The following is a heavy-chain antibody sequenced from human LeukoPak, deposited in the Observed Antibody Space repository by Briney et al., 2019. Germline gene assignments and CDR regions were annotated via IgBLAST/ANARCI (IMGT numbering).Heavy chain of an antibody. CDR3: ATDRGFGSFDN. CDR2: ISGSGTSR. V-gene: IGHV3-11*04. D-gene: IGHD3-3*01. J-gene: IGHJ4*02. Sequence: PGGSLRLSCAASGFTFSDYYFTWIRQAPGKGLEWVSFISGSGTSRYLADSVKGRFTISRDNGKNSLYLQLNSLRVEDTAVYYCATDRGFGSFDNWGQGTLVTVSS. CDR1: GFTFSDYY.